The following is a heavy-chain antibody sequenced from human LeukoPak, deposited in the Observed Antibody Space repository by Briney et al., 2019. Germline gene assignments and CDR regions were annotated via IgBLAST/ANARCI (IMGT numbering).Heavy chain of an antibody. Sequence: GGSLRLSCAASGFTFSSYGMHWVRQAPGKGLEWVTFIRYDGGNRYYADSVKGRFTISRDNSKSTLYLQMNSLRAEDTAVYYCARGGDVRSPFDYWGQGTLVTVSS. CDR2: IRYDGGNR. J-gene: IGHJ4*02. CDR3: ARGGDVRSPFDY. D-gene: IGHD2-21*01. CDR1: GFTFSSYG. V-gene: IGHV3-30*02.